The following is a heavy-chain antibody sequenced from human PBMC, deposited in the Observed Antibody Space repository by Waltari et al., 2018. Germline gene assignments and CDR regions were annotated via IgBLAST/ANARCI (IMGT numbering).Heavy chain of an antibody. D-gene: IGHD2-21*02. J-gene: IGHJ3*02. CDR2: IYTSGST. CDR3: ARDTHGGNSGLDI. CDR1: GGSISSGSYY. V-gene: IGHV4-61*02. Sequence: QVQLQESGPGLVKPSQTLSLTCTVSGGSISSGSYYWSWIRQPAGKGLEWIGRIYTSGSTNYNPSLKSRVTISGDTSKNQFSLKLSSVTAADTAVYYCARDTHGGNSGLDIWGQGTMVTVSS.